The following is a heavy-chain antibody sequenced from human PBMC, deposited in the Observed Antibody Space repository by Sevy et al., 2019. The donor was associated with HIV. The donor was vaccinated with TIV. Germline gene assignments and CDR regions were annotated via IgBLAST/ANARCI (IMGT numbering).Heavy chain of an antibody. Sequence: GGSLRLSCAASGFTFSNAWMSWVRQAPGKGLEWVGRIKSKTDGGTTDYAAPVKGRFTISRDDSKHTLYLQMNSMKTEDTAVYYCTTDAYDYVWGSQYYYYGMDVWGQGTTVTVSS. D-gene: IGHD3-16*01. V-gene: IGHV3-15*01. J-gene: IGHJ6*02. CDR3: TTDAYDYVWGSQYYYYGMDV. CDR1: GFTFSNAW. CDR2: IKSKTDGGTT.